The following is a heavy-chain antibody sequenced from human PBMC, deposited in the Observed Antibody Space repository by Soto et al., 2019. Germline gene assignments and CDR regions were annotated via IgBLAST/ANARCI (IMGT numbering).Heavy chain of an antibody. D-gene: IGHD6-19*01. J-gene: IGHJ3*02. V-gene: IGHV1-18*01. CDR3: ARDNSAWHYTFDI. CDR2: INTYNGNT. Sequence: QVQLVQSGAEVNKPGASVKVSCKASGYTFTTYGISWVRQAPGQGLEWMGLINTYNGNTNYAQILQGRVTMTTDTSTSTAHMELRSLGYDDTAVYYCARDNSAWHYTFDIWGQGTMVTVSS. CDR1: GYTFTTYG.